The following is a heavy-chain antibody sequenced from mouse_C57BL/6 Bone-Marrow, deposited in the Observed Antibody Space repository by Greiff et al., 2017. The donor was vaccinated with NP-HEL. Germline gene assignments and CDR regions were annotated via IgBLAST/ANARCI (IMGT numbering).Heavy chain of an antibody. CDR2: ISSGGSYT. CDR3: ARPMGVWLLRAMDY. D-gene: IGHD2-3*01. V-gene: IGHV5-6*01. Sequence: EVKVVESGGDLVKPGGSLKLSCAASGFTFSSYGMSWVRQTPDKRLEWVATISSGGSYTYYPDSVKGRFTISRDNAKNTLYLQMSSLKSEDTAMYYCARPMGVWLLRAMDYWGQGTSVTVSS. CDR1: GFTFSSYG. J-gene: IGHJ4*01.